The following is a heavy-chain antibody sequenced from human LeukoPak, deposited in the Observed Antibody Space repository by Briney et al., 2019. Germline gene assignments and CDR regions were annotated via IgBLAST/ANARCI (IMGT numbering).Heavy chain of an antibody. CDR3: AKPLVSDYYDSSGYWGY. CDR2: IIGRGDST. Sequence: PGGSLRLSCAASGFTFSSYAMSWVRQAPGKGLEWVSAIIGRGDSTYYSDSVKGRFTISRDNSKNTLYVQMNSLRAEDTAVYYCAKPLVSDYYDSSGYWGYWGQGTLVTVSS. D-gene: IGHD3-22*01. J-gene: IGHJ4*02. V-gene: IGHV3-23*01. CDR1: GFTFSSYA.